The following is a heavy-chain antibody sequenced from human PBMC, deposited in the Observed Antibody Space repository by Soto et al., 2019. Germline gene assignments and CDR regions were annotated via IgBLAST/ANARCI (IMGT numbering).Heavy chain of an antibody. CDR3: ARTLRFGYYYGLDV. V-gene: IGHV4-4*02. J-gene: IGHJ6*02. CDR2: TYHSGST. D-gene: IGHD3-3*01. CDR1: GDYINSSIW. Sequence: KSSETPSLTCDVSGDYINSSIWWTWVRQPPGKALEWIGETYHSGSTNYNPSLKSRVTISVDKSKNQFSLKLTSVTAADTAVYHCARTLRFGYYYGLDVWGQGSRVTVSS.